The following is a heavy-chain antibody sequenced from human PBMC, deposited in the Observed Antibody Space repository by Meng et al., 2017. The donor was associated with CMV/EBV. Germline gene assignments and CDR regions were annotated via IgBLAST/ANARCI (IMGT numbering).Heavy chain of an antibody. CDR1: GYTFTSYG. Sequence: SVKVSCKASGYTFTSYGISWVRQAPGQGLEWMGWISAYNGNTNYAQKLQGRVTMTTDTSTSTAYMELRSLRSDDTAVYYCARDVLGYCSSTSCYIGNYWGQGTLVTVSS. V-gene: IGHV1-18*01. CDR2: ISAYNGNT. CDR3: ARDVLGYCSSTSCYIGNY. J-gene: IGHJ4*02. D-gene: IGHD2-2*02.